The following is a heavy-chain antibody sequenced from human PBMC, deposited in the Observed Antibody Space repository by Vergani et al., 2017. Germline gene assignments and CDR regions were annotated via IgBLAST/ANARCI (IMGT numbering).Heavy chain of an antibody. Sequence: QVQLVQSGAEVKKPGSSVKVSCKASGGTFSSYAISWVRQAPGQGLEWMGGIIPIFGTANYAQKCQGRVTITADESTSTAYMELSSLRSEDTAVYYCARENCSSTSCYPYWFDPWGQGTLVTVSS. J-gene: IGHJ5*02. V-gene: IGHV1-69*01. D-gene: IGHD2-2*01. CDR3: ARENCSSTSCYPYWFDP. CDR2: IIPIFGTA. CDR1: GGTFSSYA.